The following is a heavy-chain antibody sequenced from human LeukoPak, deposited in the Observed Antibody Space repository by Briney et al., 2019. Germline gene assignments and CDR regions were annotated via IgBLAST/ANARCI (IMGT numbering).Heavy chain of an antibody. V-gene: IGHV4-34*01. CDR2: INHGGST. CDR1: GGSFSGYY. Sequence: SETLSLTCAVYGGSFSGYYWSWIRQPPEKGLEWIGEINHGGSTNYNPSLKSRVTISVDTSKNQFSLKLSSVTAADTAVYYCARDYRVVVVAARGFDPWGQGTLVTVSS. D-gene: IGHD2-15*01. J-gene: IGHJ5*02. CDR3: ARDYRVVVVAARGFDP.